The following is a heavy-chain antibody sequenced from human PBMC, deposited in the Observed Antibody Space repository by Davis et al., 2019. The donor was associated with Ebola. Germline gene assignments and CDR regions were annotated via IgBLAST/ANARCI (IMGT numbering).Heavy chain of an antibody. V-gene: IGHV4-59*12. CDR3: ARMKGNYPPPDFV. Sequence: MPSETLSLTCTVSGGSISSYYWSWIRQPPGKGLEWIGYIYYSGSTNYNPSLKSRVTISVDTSKNQFSLKLSSVTAADTAVYYCARMKGNYPPPDFVWGQGTLVTVSS. D-gene: IGHD3-10*01. CDR1: GGSISSYY. CDR2: IYYSGST. J-gene: IGHJ4*02.